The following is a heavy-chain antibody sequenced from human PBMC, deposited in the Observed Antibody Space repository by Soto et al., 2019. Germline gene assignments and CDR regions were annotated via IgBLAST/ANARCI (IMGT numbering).Heavy chain of an antibody. J-gene: IGHJ4*02. D-gene: IGHD4-17*01. Sequence: SETLSLTCTFYGCSISSYYWSWIRQPPGKGLERIGYIYYSGSTNYNPSLKSRDTISVDTSKNQFSLKLSSVTAADTAVYYCAREYGDYSIDYWGQGTLVTVS. V-gene: IGHV4-59*01. CDR3: AREYGDYSIDY. CDR2: IYYSGST. CDR1: GCSISSYY.